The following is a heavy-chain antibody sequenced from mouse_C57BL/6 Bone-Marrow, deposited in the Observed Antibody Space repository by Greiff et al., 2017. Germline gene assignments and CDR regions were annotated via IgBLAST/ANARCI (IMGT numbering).Heavy chain of an antibody. D-gene: IGHD1-1*01. CDR3: AKVVSSHWYFDV. J-gene: IGHJ1*03. V-gene: IGHV1-7*01. CDR1: GYTFTSYW. CDR2: INPSSGYT. Sequence: QVQLQQSGAELAKPGASVKLSCKASGYTFTSYWMHWVKQRPGQGLEWIGYINPSSGYTKYNQKFKDKATLTADKSYSTAYMQLSSLTYEDSAVYYCAKVVSSHWYFDVWGTGTTVTVSS.